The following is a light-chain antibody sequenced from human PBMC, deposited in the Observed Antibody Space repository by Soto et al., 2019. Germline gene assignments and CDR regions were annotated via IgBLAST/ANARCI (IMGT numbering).Light chain of an antibody. V-gene: IGLV4-69*01. Sequence: QPVLTQSPSASASLGASVKLTCTLSSGHSNYANAWHQQQSEKGPRYLMKLNSDGSHSKGDGLPDRFSGCRSGALRCLTFSRLPCDGEGDYYCQDWGSGVVVFGGGTDLTVL. J-gene: IGLJ2*01. CDR1: SGHSNYA. CDR2: LNSDGSH. CDR3: QDWGSGVVV.